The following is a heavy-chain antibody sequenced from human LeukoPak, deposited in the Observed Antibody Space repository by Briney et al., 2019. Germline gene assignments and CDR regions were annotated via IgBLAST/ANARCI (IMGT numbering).Heavy chain of an antibody. J-gene: IGHJ4*02. D-gene: IGHD1-26*01. CDR2: ISSSGSTI. Sequence: GSLRLSCAASGFPFSDYYMGWIRQAPGRGLEWVSYISSSGSTIYYADSVQGRFTISRDNAKNSFFLQMNNLRAEDTAVYYCATVGGARDYWGQGTLVTVSS. CDR1: GFPFSDYY. CDR3: ATVGGARDY. V-gene: IGHV3-11*01.